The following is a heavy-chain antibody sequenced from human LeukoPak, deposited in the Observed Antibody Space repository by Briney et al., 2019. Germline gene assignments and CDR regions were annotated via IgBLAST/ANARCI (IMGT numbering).Heavy chain of an antibody. CDR3: AKDSEDDFGDYLDY. CDR2: ISGSGGRT. Sequence: GGSLRLSCAASGFTFSSYGMSWVRQAPGKGLEWVSAISGSGGRTYYADSVKGRFTISRDNSKNTLSLQMNSLRAEDTAVYYCAKDSEDDFGDYLDYWGQGTLVTVSP. CDR1: GFTFSSYG. J-gene: IGHJ4*02. D-gene: IGHD4-17*01. V-gene: IGHV3-23*01.